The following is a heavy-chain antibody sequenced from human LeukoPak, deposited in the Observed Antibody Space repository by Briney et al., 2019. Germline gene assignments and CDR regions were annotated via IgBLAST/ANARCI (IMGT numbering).Heavy chain of an antibody. Sequence: SQTLSLTCTVSGDSISSGSYYWSWIRQPAGKGLEWIGRIYTSGSTNYNPSLKSRVTISVDTSKNQFSLKLSSVTAADTAVYYCARATGYFDYWGQGTLVTVSS. V-gene: IGHV4-61*02. CDR2: IYTSGST. CDR1: GDSISSGSYY. CDR3: ARATGYFDY. J-gene: IGHJ4*02.